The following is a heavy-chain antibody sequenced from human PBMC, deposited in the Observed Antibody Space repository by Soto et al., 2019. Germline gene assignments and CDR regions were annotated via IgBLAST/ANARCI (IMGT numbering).Heavy chain of an antibody. J-gene: IGHJ4*02. CDR1: GFTFSGFG. D-gene: IGHD3-22*01. V-gene: IGHV3-33*01. CDR2: TWFDGSNE. CDR3: ARDGDFHDSSGKFDY. Sequence: QVQLVESGGGVVRPGASLRLSCVASGFTFSGFGMNWVRQAPGKGLEWVAITWFDGSNEFYADSVKGRFTISRDNSKNRVYLQRNSLGADDTAIYYCARDGDFHDSSGKFDYGGQGPLVTVSS.